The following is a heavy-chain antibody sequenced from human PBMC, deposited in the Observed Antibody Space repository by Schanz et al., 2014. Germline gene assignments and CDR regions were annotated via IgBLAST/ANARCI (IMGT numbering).Heavy chain of an antibody. J-gene: IGHJ4*02. D-gene: IGHD4-17*01. Sequence: QVQLVQSGAEVKKPGASVKVSCKASGYTFIDYYMHWVRQAPGQGLEWVGWIDPNGGATNHAQMLQGRVTMTTDTATNTAYMELRSLRLDDTAVYYCARATTAWPFDLWGQGTLVTVSS. CDR3: ARATTAWPFDL. CDR2: IDPNGGAT. CDR1: GYTFIDYY. V-gene: IGHV1-2*02.